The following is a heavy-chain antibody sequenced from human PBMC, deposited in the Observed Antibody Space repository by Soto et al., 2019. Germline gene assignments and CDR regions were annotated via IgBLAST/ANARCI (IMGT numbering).Heavy chain of an antibody. CDR3: ARASKGISDYDFWSGYKQFYYYCGMDV. V-gene: IGHV1-46*01. CDR1: GYTFTSYY. Sequence: ASVKVSCKASGYTFTSYYMHWVRQAPGQGLEWMGIINPSGGSTSYAQKFQGRVTMTRDTSTSTVYMELSSLSSGDTAVYYCARASKGISDYDFWSGYKQFYYYCGMDVWGQGTTVTVSS. CDR2: INPSGGST. J-gene: IGHJ6*02. D-gene: IGHD3-3*01.